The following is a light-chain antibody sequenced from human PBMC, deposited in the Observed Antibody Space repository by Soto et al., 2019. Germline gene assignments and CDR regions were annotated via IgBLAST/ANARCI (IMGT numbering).Light chain of an antibody. CDR3: SSYVNYNTFVI. CDR2: EVS. Sequence: QSALTQPASVSGAPGQSITISCTGTSNDVGGYKYVSWHQQHPGKAPKVIITEVSNRPSGVSNRFSGSKSGNTASLTISGLQAEDEADYYCSSYVNYNTFVIFGGGTKLTVL. CDR1: SNDVGGYKY. J-gene: IGLJ2*01. V-gene: IGLV2-14*01.